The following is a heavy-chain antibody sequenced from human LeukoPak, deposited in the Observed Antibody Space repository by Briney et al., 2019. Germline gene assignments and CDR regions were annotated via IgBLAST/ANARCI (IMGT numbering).Heavy chain of an antibody. J-gene: IGHJ6*03. CDR1: GGTFSSYA. V-gene: IGHV1-69*13. CDR3: ARDLGTTVTPPNYYYYMDV. Sequence: SVKVSCKASGGTFSSYAISWVRQAPGQGLEWMGGIIPIFGTANYAQKFQGRVTITADESTSTAYMELSSLRSEDTAVYYCARDLGTTVTPPNYYYYMDVWGKGTTVTVSS. D-gene: IGHD4-11*01. CDR2: IIPIFGTA.